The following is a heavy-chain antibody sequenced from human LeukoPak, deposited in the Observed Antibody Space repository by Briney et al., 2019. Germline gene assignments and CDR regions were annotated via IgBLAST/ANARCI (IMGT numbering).Heavy chain of an antibody. CDR1: GFTFSSYW. D-gene: IGHD3-22*01. Sequence: GGSLRLSCAASGFTFSSYWMHWVRQAPGKGLVWVSRINSDGSSTSYADSVKGRFTISRDNAKNSLYLQMNSLRAEDTAVYYCARESDSSGFDYWGQGTLVTVSS. J-gene: IGHJ4*02. CDR2: INSDGSST. CDR3: ARESDSSGFDY. V-gene: IGHV3-74*01.